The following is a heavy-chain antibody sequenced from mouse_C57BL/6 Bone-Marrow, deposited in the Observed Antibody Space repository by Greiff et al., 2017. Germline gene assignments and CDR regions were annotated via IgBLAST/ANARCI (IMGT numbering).Heavy chain of an antibody. CDR1: GYTFTSYW. D-gene: IGHD1-1*01. Sequence: QVHVKQPGAELVKPGASVKLSCKASGYTFTSYWMQWVKQRPGQGLEWIGEIDPSDSYTNYNQKFKGKATLTVDTSSSTAYMQLSSLTSEDSAVYYCARVDYYGSSYEGYFDVWGTGTTVTVSS. J-gene: IGHJ1*03. CDR3: ARVDYYGSSYEGYFDV. V-gene: IGHV1-50*01. CDR2: IDPSDSYT.